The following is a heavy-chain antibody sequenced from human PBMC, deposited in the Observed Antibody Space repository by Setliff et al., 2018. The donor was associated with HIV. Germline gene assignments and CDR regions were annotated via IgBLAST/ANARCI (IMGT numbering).Heavy chain of an antibody. D-gene: IGHD2-2*01. V-gene: IGHV4-38-2*01. CDR3: ARAFLLVPAARDYYYYMDV. Sequence: SETLSLTCAVSGYYIRSGYYWGWIRQPPGKGLEWIGNIFYSGHTFYNPSLKSRVTISVDTSKNQFSLKLSSVTAADTAFYYCARAFLLVPAARDYYYYMDVWGKGTTVTVSS. J-gene: IGHJ6*03. CDR1: GYYIRSGYY. CDR2: IFYSGHT.